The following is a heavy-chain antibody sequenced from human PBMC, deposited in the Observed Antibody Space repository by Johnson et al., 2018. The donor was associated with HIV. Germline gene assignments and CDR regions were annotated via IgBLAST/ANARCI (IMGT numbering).Heavy chain of an antibody. Sequence: QVQLVESGGGLVQPGRSLRLSCAASGFTFSSYAMHWVRQAPGKGLEWVAVISYDGSNKYYADSVKGRFTISRDNSKNTLYLQVIRLRAEYTAGYYCARCPHYYDISGPLPDAFDIWGQGTMVTVSS. CDR3: ARCPHYYDISGPLPDAFDI. CDR1: GFTFSSYA. D-gene: IGHD3-22*01. V-gene: IGHV3-30-3*01. CDR2: ISYDGSNK. J-gene: IGHJ3*02.